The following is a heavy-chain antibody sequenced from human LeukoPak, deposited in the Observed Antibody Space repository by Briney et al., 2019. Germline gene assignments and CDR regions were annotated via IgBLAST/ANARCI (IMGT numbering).Heavy chain of an antibody. Sequence: TSETLSLTCSVSGGSINTHYWSWIRQSPGKGLEWIGYVYYSGSTNYNPSLKSRVTISLGTSKIQFSLRLSSVTAADTAMYYCARIRSEYYYYNMDVWGQGTTVIVSS. CDR2: VYYSGST. V-gene: IGHV4-59*11. D-gene: IGHD3-3*01. CDR3: ARIRSEYYYYNMDV. J-gene: IGHJ6*02. CDR1: GGSINTHY.